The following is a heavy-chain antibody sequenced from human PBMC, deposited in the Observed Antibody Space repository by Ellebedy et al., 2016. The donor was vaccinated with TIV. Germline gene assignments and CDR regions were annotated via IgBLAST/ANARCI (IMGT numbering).Heavy chain of an antibody. Sequence: AASVKVSCKASGYTFSGYHMHWVRQAPGQGLEWMGWINPNSGDTLYAQKFQGRGTMTRVTSISTAYMELSRLRSDDTALYYCARENYYGSDSYVFDYWGQGTLVTVSS. J-gene: IGHJ4*02. CDR3: ARENYYGSDSYVFDY. CDR1: GYTFSGYH. V-gene: IGHV1-2*02. D-gene: IGHD3-10*01. CDR2: INPNSGDT.